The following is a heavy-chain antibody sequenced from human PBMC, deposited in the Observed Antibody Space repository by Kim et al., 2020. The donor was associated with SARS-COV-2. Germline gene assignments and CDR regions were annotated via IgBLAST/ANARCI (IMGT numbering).Heavy chain of an antibody. CDR3: ARARRYSSSWFQFFFDY. CDR1: GGSISSYY. D-gene: IGHD6-13*01. V-gene: IGHV4-59*01. J-gene: IGHJ4*02. Sequence: SETLSLTCTVSGGSISSYYWSWIRQRPGKGLEWVGYIYYSGSTNYNPSLKIRVTISVDTSKNKFSLKLSSVTAADTAVYYCARARRYSSSWFQFFFDYWGQGTLVTVSS. CDR2: IYYSGST.